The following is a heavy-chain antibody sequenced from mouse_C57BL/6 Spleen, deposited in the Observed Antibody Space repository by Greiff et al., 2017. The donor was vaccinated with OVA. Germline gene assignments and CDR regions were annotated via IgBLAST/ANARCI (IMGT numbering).Heavy chain of an antibody. D-gene: IGHD1-1*01. Sequence: EVHLVESGGGLVQPGGSLKLSCAASGFTFSDYYMYWVRQTPEKRLEWVAYISNGGGSTYYPDTVKGRFTISRDNAKNTLYLQMSRLKSEDTAMYYCARLDYGSSYWYFDVWGTGTTVTVSS. J-gene: IGHJ1*03. V-gene: IGHV5-12*01. CDR3: ARLDYGSSYWYFDV. CDR2: ISNGGGST. CDR1: GFTFSDYY.